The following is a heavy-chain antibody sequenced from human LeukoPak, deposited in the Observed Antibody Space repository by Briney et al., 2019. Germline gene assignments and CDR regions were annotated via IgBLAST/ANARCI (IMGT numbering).Heavy chain of an antibody. J-gene: IGHJ5*02. CDR3: ARARLPYGSVWFDP. CDR2: TYYRSKWHN. CDR1: GDSVSSNSAV. D-gene: IGHD3-10*01. Sequence: SQTLSLTCAISGDSVSSNSAVWNWIGQSPSRGLEWLGRTYYRSKWHNEYAESVKSRISINSDTSKNQFSLQLNSVTAADTAVYYCARARLPYGSVWFDPWGQGTLVTVSS. V-gene: IGHV6-1*01.